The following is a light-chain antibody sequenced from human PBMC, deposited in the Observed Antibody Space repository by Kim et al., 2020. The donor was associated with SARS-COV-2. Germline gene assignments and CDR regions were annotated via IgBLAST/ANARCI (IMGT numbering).Light chain of an antibody. CDR1: NIGSKS. CDR3: QVWASSSDHVV. J-gene: IGLJ2*01. Sequence: VSVAPGKTARITCGGNNIGSKSVHWYQQKPGQAPVLVIYYDSDRPSGIPERLSGSNSGNTATLTISRVEAGDEADYYCQVWASSSDHVVFGGGTQLTVL. V-gene: IGLV3-21*04. CDR2: YDS.